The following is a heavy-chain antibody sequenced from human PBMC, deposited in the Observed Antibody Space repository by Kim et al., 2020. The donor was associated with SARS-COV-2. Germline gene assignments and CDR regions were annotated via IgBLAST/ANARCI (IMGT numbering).Heavy chain of an antibody. CDR2: ISGSGGST. CDR1: GFTFSSYA. CDR3: ANSGSGTTVGWFDP. V-gene: IGHV3-23*01. D-gene: IGHD1-1*01. J-gene: IGHJ5*02. Sequence: GGSLRLSCAASGFTFSSYAMSWVRPAPGKGLEWVSAISGSGGSTYYADSVKGRFTISRDNSKNTLYLQMNSLRAEDTAVYYCANSGSGTTVGWFDPWGQGTLVTVSS.